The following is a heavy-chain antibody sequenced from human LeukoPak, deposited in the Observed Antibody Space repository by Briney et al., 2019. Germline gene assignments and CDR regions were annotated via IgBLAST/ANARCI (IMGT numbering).Heavy chain of an antibody. CDR1: GFIFSDYY. Sequence: PGGSLRLSCAASGFIFSDYYMSWIRQTPEKGLEWLSYISSSSGYKNYADSLKGRFTISRDNATNSVYLQMNSLSAEDTAVYYCARQGLYDSSDFWTFQHWGQGTLVTVSS. CDR3: ARQGLYDSSDFWTFQH. D-gene: IGHD3/OR15-3a*01. CDR2: ISSSSGYK. J-gene: IGHJ1*01. V-gene: IGHV3-11*06.